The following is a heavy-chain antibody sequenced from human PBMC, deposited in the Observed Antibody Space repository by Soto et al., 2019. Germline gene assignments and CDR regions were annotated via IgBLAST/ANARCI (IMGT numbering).Heavy chain of an antibody. CDR3: VRDLPPGVATINAFDY. D-gene: IGHD5-12*01. CDR2: INSDGSST. Sequence: PGGSLRLSCAASGFTFSSYWMHWVRQAPGKGLMWVSRINSDGSSTSYADSVKGRFTISRDNANYTLYLQMNSLRAEDTAVYYCVRDLPPGVATINAFDYWGQGTLVTVSS. V-gene: IGHV3-74*01. CDR1: GFTFSSYW. J-gene: IGHJ4*02.